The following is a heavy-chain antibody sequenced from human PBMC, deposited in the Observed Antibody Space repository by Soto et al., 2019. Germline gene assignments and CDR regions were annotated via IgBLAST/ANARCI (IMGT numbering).Heavy chain of an antibody. Sequence: SVKVSGKASGGTFSSYAISWVRQAPGQGLEWMGGIIPIFGTANYAQKFQGRVTITADESTSTAYMELSSLRSEDTAVYYCARGVVAVPLYYGMDVWGQGTTVTVSS. CDR1: GGTFSSYA. J-gene: IGHJ6*02. CDR3: ARGVVAVPLYYGMDV. CDR2: IIPIFGTA. V-gene: IGHV1-69*13. D-gene: IGHD2-15*01.